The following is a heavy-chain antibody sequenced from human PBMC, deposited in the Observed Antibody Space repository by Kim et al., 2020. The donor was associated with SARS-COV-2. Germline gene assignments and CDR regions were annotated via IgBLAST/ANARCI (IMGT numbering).Heavy chain of an antibody. CDR3: ARAKGYYYYYMDV. Sequence: GESLKISCKGSGYSFTSYWIGWVRQMPGKGLEWMGIIYPGDSGTRYSPSFQGQVTISADKSISTSYLQWSSLKASDTAMYYCARAKGYYYYYMDVWGKGTTVTVSS. CDR1: GYSFTSYW. CDR2: IYPGDSGT. V-gene: IGHV5-51*01. J-gene: IGHJ6*03.